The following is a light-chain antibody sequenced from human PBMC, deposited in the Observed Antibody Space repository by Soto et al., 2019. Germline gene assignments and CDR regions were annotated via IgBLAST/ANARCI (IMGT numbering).Light chain of an antibody. Sequence: QSALTQPASVSGSPGQSITISCTGTNSDVGGYNYVSWYQHHPGNAPKVMIYDVSNRPSGVSNRFSGSKSGNTASLIMSGLEAEDEADYYCSSYTINGVGVFGGGTKVTVL. CDR2: DVS. J-gene: IGLJ2*01. CDR3: SSYTINGVGV. V-gene: IGLV2-14*03. CDR1: NSDVGGYNY.